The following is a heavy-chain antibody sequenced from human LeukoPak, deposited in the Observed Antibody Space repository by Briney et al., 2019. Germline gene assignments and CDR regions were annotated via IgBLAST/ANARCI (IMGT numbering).Heavy chain of an antibody. CDR2: IPTDCEVT. D-gene: IGHD1-26*01. J-gene: IGHJ5*02. V-gene: IGHV3-23*01. Sequence: GGSLRLSCASSGFTFSRYGMSWVRQPRRKGLGLVSVIPTDCEVTYYADSVERRFTISGDNSRNEVYMQMNGQRVEDAPVYYFAKDDGVGASNNWFDGWGQGRLVTV. CDR3: AKDDGVGASNNWFDG. CDR1: GFTFSRYG.